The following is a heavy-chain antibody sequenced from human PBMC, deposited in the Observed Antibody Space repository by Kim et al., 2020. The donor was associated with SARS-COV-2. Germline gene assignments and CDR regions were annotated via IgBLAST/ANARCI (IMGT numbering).Heavy chain of an antibody. CDR2: ISYDGSNK. CDR3: ARTGSGSYWYYFDY. V-gene: IGHV3-30*04. Sequence: GGSLRLSCVASGFTFSSYAMHWVRQAPGKGLEWVAVISYDGSNKYYADSVKGRFTISRDNSKNTLYLQMNSLRAEDTAVYYCARTGSGSYWYYFDYWGQGTLVTVSS. J-gene: IGHJ4*02. CDR1: GFTFSSYA. D-gene: IGHD3-10*01.